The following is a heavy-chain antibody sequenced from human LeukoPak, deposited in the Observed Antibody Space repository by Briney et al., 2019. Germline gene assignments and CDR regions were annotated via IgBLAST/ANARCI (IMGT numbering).Heavy chain of an antibody. Sequence: PGGSLRLSCAASGFTFSDYYMSWIRQAPGKGLEWFSYISSSGSTIYYADSVKGRFTISRDNAKNSLYLQMNSLRAEDTAGYYCARAYYGSALPFDYWGQGTLVTVSS. CDR2: ISSSGSTI. J-gene: IGHJ4*02. D-gene: IGHD3-10*01. V-gene: IGHV3-11*04. CDR1: GFTFSDYY. CDR3: ARAYYGSALPFDY.